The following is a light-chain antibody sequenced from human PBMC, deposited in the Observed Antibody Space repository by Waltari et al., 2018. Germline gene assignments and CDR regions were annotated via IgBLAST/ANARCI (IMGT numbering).Light chain of an antibody. J-gene: IGKJ1*01. CDR2: DES. V-gene: IGKV3D-15*01. Sequence: EIVMTQSPATLSASPGEGATLSCRASQSFTTKLAWYQLKPGQAPSLLIYDESSRATGIPARFSGSGFGTEFTLTISSLQSEDFAVYYCQQYHNWPPWTFGRGTKVEIK. CDR3: QQYHNWPPWT. CDR1: QSFTTK.